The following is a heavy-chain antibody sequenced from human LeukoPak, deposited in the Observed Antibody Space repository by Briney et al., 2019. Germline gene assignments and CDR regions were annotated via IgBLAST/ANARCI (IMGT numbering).Heavy chain of an antibody. V-gene: IGHV4-34*01. CDR2: INHSGTT. CDR1: GGSFSDNY. Sequence: SETLSLTCAVSGGSFSDNYWTWIRQPPGKGLEWVGQINHSGTTNYNPSLKGRVTILVDTSKNQFSLKLSSVTAADTAVYYCTRVDTAMSAFDPWGQGTLVTVSS. CDR3: TRVDTAMSAFDP. J-gene: IGHJ5*02. D-gene: IGHD5-18*01.